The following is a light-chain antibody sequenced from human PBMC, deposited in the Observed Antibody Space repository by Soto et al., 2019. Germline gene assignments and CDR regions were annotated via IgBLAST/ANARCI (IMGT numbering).Light chain of an antibody. CDR3: VTWDESLNSRV. V-gene: IGLV1-44*01. CDR2: TDN. CDR1: RSNIGGNT. Sequence: QAVVTQPPSVSGTPGQRVTISCSGSRSNIGGNTVNWYQHLPGTAPKVLIYTDNQRPSGVPGRFSGSKSGTSASLAISGLQSEYEADYYCVTWDESLNSRVFGTGTKLTVL. J-gene: IGLJ1*01.